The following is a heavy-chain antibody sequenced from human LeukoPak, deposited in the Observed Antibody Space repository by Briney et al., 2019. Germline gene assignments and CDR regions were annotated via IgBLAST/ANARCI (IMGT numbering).Heavy chain of an antibody. Sequence: GGSLRLSCAASGFTFSSYSMSWVRQAPGKGLEWLSYINTGSTSIYYADSVKGRFTISRDNAKSSLYLQMNSLRAEDTAVYYCARVRQGSYSDYWGQGILVTVSS. V-gene: IGHV3-48*04. CDR2: INTGSTSI. J-gene: IGHJ4*02. CDR3: ARVRQGSYSDY. CDR1: GFTFSSYS.